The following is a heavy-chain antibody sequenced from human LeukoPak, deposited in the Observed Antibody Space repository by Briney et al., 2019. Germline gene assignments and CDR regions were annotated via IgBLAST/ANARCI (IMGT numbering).Heavy chain of an antibody. CDR2: IYHSRYT. Sequence: SETLSLTCAVHDVSFSGNYWSWIRQSPEKGLEWIGEIYHSRYTTYNPSLKSRVTISADTSENQLSLRLTSVTAADTALYYCARIRCSPPDNTCYNYWGQATLVTVSS. V-gene: IGHV4-34*01. D-gene: IGHD3-16*02. CDR3: ARIRCSPPDNTCYNY. CDR1: DVSFSGNY. J-gene: IGHJ4*02.